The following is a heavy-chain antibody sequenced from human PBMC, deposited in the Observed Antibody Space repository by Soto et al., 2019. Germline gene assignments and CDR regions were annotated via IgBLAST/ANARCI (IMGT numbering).Heavy chain of an antibody. Sequence: EVQLVESGGGLIQPGGSLRLSCAASGFTVSSNYMSWVRQAPGQGLEWVSVIYSGGSTYYADSVKGRFTISRDNSKNTLYLHRNGLRAEDTAVYYCASTAIVLDAFDIWCQGTMVTVSS. CDR3: ASTAIVLDAFDI. CDR1: GFTVSSNY. J-gene: IGHJ3*02. CDR2: IYSGGST. V-gene: IGHV3-53*01. D-gene: IGHD2-21*01.